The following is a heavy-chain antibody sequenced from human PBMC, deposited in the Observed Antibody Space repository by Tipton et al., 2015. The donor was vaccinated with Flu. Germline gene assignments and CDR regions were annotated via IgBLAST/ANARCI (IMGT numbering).Heavy chain of an antibody. CDR2: INPSGGST. Sequence: QVQLVQSGAEVKKPGASVKVSCKASGYTFTSYYMHWVRQAPGQGLEWMGIINPSGGSTSYAQKFQGRVTMTRDTSTSTVYMELSSLRSEDTAVYYCARGITGISRSFVPLEAFDIWGQGTMVTVSS. V-gene: IGHV1-46*01. CDR1: GYTFTSYY. D-gene: IGHD1-14*01. J-gene: IGHJ3*02. CDR3: ARGITGISRSFVPLEAFDI.